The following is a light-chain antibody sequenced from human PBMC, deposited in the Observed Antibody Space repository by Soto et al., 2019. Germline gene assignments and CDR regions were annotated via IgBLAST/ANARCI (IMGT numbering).Light chain of an antibody. Sequence: EIVMMQYPGTLSLSPRERATISCRASQSVSSSYLASYQQKPGQAPRILLYGASSSATGIPDRFSASGSGTDFTLTISILEPEDFAVCYCEQYGSSPEYTSGQGNKLEIK. CDR1: QSVSSSY. CDR3: EQYGSSPEYT. CDR2: GAS. J-gene: IGKJ2*01. V-gene: IGKV3-20*01.